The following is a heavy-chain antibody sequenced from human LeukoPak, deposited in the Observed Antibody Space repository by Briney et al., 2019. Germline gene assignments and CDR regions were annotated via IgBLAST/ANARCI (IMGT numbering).Heavy chain of an antibody. V-gene: IGHV4-34*01. CDR2: INHSGST. D-gene: IGHD6-13*01. CDR1: GGSFRGYY. CDR3: ARRYSSSAGPHRGISGMDV. J-gene: IGHJ6*02. Sequence: SETLSLTCAVYGGSFRGYYWSWIRQPPGKGLEWIGVINHSGSTNYNPSLKSRVTISVDTSKNQFSLKLSSVTAADTAVYYCARRYSSSAGPHRGISGMDVWGQGTTVTVSS.